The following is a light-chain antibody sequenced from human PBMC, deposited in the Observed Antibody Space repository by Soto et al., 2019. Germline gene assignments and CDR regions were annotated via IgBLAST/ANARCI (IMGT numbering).Light chain of an antibody. Sequence: DIQVTQFPSTLSASVWDRVTITCRASQSIIRWLAWYQQKPGKDPKLLIYQASTLENGVPSRFTGSASGTEFTLTISSLQPHDFATYYCQQYNSYSALTFGGGTKVEPK. CDR1: QSIIRW. J-gene: IGKJ4*01. CDR2: QAS. CDR3: QQYNSYSALT. V-gene: IGKV1-5*03.